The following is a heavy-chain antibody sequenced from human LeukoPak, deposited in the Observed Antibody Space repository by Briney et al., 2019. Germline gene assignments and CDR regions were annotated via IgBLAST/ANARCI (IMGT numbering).Heavy chain of an antibody. CDR3: AKLILPVVVPTIMSGIHFQH. J-gene: IGHJ1*01. D-gene: IGHD2-2*01. V-gene: IGHV3-23*01. Sequence: GGSLRLSCVASGFAFSTSDMGWVRQAPGKGLEWVSSFSGLADNTYYADSVRGRFHISRDKSSNTLSLQMNSLRAEDTAVYYCAKLILPVVVPTIMSGIHFQHWGQGTLVTVSS. CDR1: GFAFSTSD. CDR2: FSGLADNT.